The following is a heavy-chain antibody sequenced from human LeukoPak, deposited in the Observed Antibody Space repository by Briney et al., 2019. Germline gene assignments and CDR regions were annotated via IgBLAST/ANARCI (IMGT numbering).Heavy chain of an antibody. Sequence: GASVKDSCKASGYTFTSYYMHWVRQAPGQGLEWMGIINPSGGSTSYAQKFQGRVTMTRDTSTSTVYMELSSLRSEDTAVYYCASMVTKDHYGMDVWGQGTTVTVSS. CDR2: INPSGGST. CDR3: ASMVTKDHYGMDV. D-gene: IGHD4-23*01. CDR1: GYTFTSYY. V-gene: IGHV1-46*01. J-gene: IGHJ6*02.